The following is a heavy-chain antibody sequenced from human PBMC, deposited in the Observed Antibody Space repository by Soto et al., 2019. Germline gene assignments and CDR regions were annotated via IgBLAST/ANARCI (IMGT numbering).Heavy chain of an antibody. CDR1: GGTFSSYA. Sequence: ASVKVSCKASGGTFSSYAISWVRQAPGQGLEWMGGIIPIFGTANYAQKFQGRVTITADESTSTAYMELSSLRSEDTAVYYCARDSVLRFLEWLLWDYYYYGMDVRGQGATVTVSS. D-gene: IGHD3-3*01. J-gene: IGHJ6*02. CDR2: IIPIFGTA. CDR3: ARDSVLRFLEWLLWDYYYYGMDV. V-gene: IGHV1-69*13.